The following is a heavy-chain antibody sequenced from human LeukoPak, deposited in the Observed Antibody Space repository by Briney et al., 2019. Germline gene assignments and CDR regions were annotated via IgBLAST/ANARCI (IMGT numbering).Heavy chain of an antibody. J-gene: IGHJ4*02. D-gene: IGHD4-17*01. V-gene: IGHV1-2*02. Sequence: ASVKVSCKASGYTFTDYYIHWVRQAPGQGLEWMGWINPNTGGTNYAQKFQGSVTMTRDTSISTAYMELSRLRSDDTAVYYCARGGYDYGDGGLDYWGQGTLVTVSS. CDR1: GYTFTDYY. CDR2: INPNTGGT. CDR3: ARGGYDYGDGGLDY.